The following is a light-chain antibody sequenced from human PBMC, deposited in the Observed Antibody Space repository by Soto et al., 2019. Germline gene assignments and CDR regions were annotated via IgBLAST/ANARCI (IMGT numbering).Light chain of an antibody. Sequence: EIVLTQSPGTLSLSPGERATLSCRASQSVRSSYLAWFQQKPGQAPRLLIYAASSRATGIPDRFSGSGSGTDFTLTISRLEPEDFAVYYCQQYGSSLRTFGQGTNV. CDR3: QQYGSSLRT. CDR2: AAS. CDR1: QSVRSSY. J-gene: IGKJ1*01. V-gene: IGKV3-20*01.